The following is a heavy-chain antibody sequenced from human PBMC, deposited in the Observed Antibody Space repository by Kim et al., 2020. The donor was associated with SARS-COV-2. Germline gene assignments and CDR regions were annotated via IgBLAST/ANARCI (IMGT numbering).Heavy chain of an antibody. D-gene: IGHD1-26*01. V-gene: IGHV3-7*01. CDR1: GFTFSNSW. J-gene: IGHJ4*02. CDR3: ATSGGAI. CDR2: INPDGSQK. Sequence: GGSLRLSCAASGFTFSNSWMAWVRQPPGKGLEYVAAINPDGSQKFYVESVKGRFTTSRDNAKNNLFLQMNSLRVEDTAVYYCATSGGAIWGKGPLATVSS.